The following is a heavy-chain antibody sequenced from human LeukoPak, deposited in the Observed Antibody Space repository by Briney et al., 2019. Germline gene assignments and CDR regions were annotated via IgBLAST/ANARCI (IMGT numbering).Heavy chain of an antibody. D-gene: IGHD1-26*01. Sequence: PGGSLRLSCAASGFTFSGYGMHWVRQAPGKGLEWVALISFDGSNQYYADSVKGRFTISRDNSKNTLYLQMSSLRPDDTAVYYCAKPPEVGATVGYFDYWGQGTLATVSS. V-gene: IGHV3-30*18. CDR1: GFTFSGYG. CDR3: AKPPEVGATVGYFDY. CDR2: ISFDGSNQ. J-gene: IGHJ4*02.